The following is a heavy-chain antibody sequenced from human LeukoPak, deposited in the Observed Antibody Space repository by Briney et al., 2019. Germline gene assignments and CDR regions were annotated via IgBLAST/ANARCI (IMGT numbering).Heavy chain of an antibody. Sequence: PSETLSLTCTVSGDSVRSFHWSWIRQPPGKGLEWIGHMYYSGSTNYNPSLKSRVSMSVDTSKNQFSLRLSSVTAADTAVYYCARDSLVGYCSSTSCPQTKHYYYYGMDVWGQGTTVTVSS. CDR2: MYYSGST. CDR1: GDSVRSFH. CDR3: ARDSLVGYCSSTSCPQTKHYYYYGMDV. J-gene: IGHJ6*02. D-gene: IGHD2-2*01. V-gene: IGHV4-59*02.